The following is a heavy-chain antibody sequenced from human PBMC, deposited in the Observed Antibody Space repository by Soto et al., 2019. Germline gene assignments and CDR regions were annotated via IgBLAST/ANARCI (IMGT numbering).Heavy chain of an antibody. CDR3: ERDISDGIFDY. V-gene: IGHV4-59*01. Sequence: TSETLSLTCTVSGGSISSYYWSWIRQPPGKGLEWIGYIYYSGSTNYNPSLKSRVTISVDTSKNQFSLKLSSVTAADTAVYYCERDISDGIFDYWGQGTLVTVSS. J-gene: IGHJ4*02. CDR2: IYYSGST. CDR1: GGSISSYY. D-gene: IGHD1-20*01.